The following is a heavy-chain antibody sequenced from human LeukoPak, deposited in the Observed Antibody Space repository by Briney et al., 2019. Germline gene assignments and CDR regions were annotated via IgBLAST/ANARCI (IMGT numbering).Heavy chain of an antibody. D-gene: IGHD6-19*01. CDR1: GYTFTSYA. CDR3: ARGAWYNSAYTALHYFDY. V-gene: IGHV1-18*01. Sequence: ASVKVSCKASGYTFTSYAMNWVRQAPGQGLEWMGWISGYSGNTHYAQKVQGRVTMTTDTSTSTAYMELSSLRSEDTAIYYCARGAWYNSAYTALHYFDYWGQGTLVTVSS. CDR2: ISGYSGNT. J-gene: IGHJ4*02.